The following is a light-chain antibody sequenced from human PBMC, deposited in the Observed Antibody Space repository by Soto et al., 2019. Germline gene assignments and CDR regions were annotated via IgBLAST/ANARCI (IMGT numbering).Light chain of an antibody. Sequence: ESVLTQSPGTLSLSPGERATLSCRASQSVTSSYLAWYQQKPGQATRLLIYGASSRATGIPDRFRGSVYGTDFTLNISSVEPEDFAVYYCQQYGAYPFTFGPGTRV. CDR3: QQYGAYPFT. J-gene: IGKJ3*01. CDR1: QSVTSSY. V-gene: IGKV3-20*01. CDR2: GAS.